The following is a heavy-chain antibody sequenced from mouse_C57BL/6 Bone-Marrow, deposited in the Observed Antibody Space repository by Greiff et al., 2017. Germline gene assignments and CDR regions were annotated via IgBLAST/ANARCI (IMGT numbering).Heavy chain of an antibody. Sequence: EVKLQESGPGMVKPSQSLSLTCTVTGYSITSGYDWHWIRHFPGNKLEWMGYISYSGSTNYNPSLKSRISITHDTSKNHFFLKLNSVTTEDTATYYCARGTTVAPFAYWGQGTLVTVSA. V-gene: IGHV3-1*01. J-gene: IGHJ3*01. CDR1: GYSITSGYD. D-gene: IGHD1-1*01. CDR3: ARGTTVAPFAY. CDR2: ISYSGST.